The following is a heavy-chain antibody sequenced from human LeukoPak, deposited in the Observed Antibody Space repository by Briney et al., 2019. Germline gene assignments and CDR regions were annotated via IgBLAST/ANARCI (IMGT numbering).Heavy chain of an antibody. CDR2: IIPIFGTA. J-gene: IGHJ6*03. CDR1: GGTFSSYA. V-gene: IGHV1-69*05. CDR3: ARGPYSGSYRGLEEHYYYYYYMDV. D-gene: IGHD1-26*01. Sequence: SVKVSCKASGGTFSSYAISWVLQAPGQGLEWMGGIIPIFGTANYAQKIQGRVTITTDESTSTAYTELSRLRSEDTAVYYCARGPYSGSYRGLEEHYYYYYYMDVWGKGTTVTVSS.